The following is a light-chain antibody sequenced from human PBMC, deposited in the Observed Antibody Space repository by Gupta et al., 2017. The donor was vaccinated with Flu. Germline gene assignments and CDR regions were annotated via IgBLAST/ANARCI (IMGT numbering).Light chain of an antibody. J-gene: IGLJ3*02. Sequence: QAVVTQEPSVTVSPGGTVTPTCGSSTGTVTSGHLPHWFQQKPGQDPRTLIYDTTNTDSWTPARFAASPLGGKAALTLAGAQPEDEDDYFCLLSYSGARVFGGGTKLTVL. CDR3: LLSYSGARV. CDR2: DTT. V-gene: IGLV7-46*01. CDR1: TGTVTSGHL.